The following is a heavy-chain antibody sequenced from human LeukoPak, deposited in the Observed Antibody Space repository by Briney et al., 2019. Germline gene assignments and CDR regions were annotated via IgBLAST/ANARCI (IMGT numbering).Heavy chain of an antibody. CDR2: ISGDATST. J-gene: IGHJ3*02. V-gene: IGHV3-43*02. CDR3: ARGDITAVAGTWQAFDI. Sequence: GGSLRLSCAASGFTFGDFAMHWVRQAPGKGLEWVSLISGDATSTFYADSVKGRFTISRENAKNSLCLQMNSLRAGDTAVYYCARGDITAVAGTWQAFDIWGQGTMVTVSS. D-gene: IGHD6-19*01. CDR1: GFTFGDFA.